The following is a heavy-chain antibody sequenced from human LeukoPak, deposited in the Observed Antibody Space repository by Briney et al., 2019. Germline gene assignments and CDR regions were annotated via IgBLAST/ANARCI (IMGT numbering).Heavy chain of an antibody. V-gene: IGHV3-30*02. CDR2: TRYDGTNK. CDR3: AREAPGIAAAGPA. Sequence: GGSLRLSCAASGFTFRSYGMHWVRQAPGKGLEWVAFTRYDGTNKYYADSVKGRFTISRDNSKNTLYLQMNSLRADDTAVYYCAREAPGIAAAGPAWGQGTMVTVSS. CDR1: GFTFRSYG. D-gene: IGHD6-13*01. J-gene: IGHJ3*01.